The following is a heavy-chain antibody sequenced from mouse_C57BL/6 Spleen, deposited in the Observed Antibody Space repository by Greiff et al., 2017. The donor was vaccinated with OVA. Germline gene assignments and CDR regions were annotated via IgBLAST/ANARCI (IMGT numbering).Heavy chain of an antibody. Sequence: EVQLVESGPGLVKPSQSLSLTCSVTGYSITSGYYWNWIRQFPGNKLEWMGYISYDGSNNYNPSLKNRISITRDTSKNQFFLKWNSVTTEDTATYYCARDPYSSYVGAWFAYWGQGTLVTVSA. V-gene: IGHV3-6*01. CDR2: ISYDGSN. J-gene: IGHJ3*01. D-gene: IGHD2-5*01. CDR1: GYSITSGYY. CDR3: ARDPYSSYVGAWFAY.